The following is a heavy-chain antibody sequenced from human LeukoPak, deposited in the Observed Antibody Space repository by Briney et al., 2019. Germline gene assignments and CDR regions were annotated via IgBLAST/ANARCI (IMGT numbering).Heavy chain of an antibody. CDR1: GGSISSYY. J-gene: IGHJ4*02. CDR2: IYYSGST. CDR3: ASTYGDSSYFDY. Sequence: SETLSLTCTVSGGSISSYYWSWIRQLPGKGLEWIGYIYYSGSTNYNPSLKSRVTISVDTSKNQFSLKLSSVTAADTAVYYCASTYGDSSYFDYWGQGTLVTVSS. D-gene: IGHD4-17*01. V-gene: IGHV4-59*08.